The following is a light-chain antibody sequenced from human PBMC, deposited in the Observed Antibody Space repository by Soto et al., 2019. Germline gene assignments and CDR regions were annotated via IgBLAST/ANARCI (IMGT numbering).Light chain of an antibody. CDR3: SSYTSSSTIGV. V-gene: IGLV2-14*01. J-gene: IGLJ2*01. Sequence: SALTQPASVSGSPGQSITISCTGTSSDVGGYNYVSWYQQHPGKAPKLMIYEVSNRPSGVSNRFSGSKSGNTASLTISGLQAEDEADYYCSSYTSSSTIGVFGGGTKVTV. CDR1: SSDVGGYNY. CDR2: EVS.